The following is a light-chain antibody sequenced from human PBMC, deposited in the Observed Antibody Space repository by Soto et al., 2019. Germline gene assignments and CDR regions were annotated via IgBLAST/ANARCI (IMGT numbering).Light chain of an antibody. CDR2: WAS. CDR3: QQYFTTLCT. V-gene: IGKV4-1*01. Sequence: DIVMTQSPDSLAVSLGERATINCKSSQSVLYSSNNKNYLAWYQQKPGQPPKLLIYWASTRASGVPDRFGGSGSGTDFTLTISGLQAEDVAVYYCQQYFTTLCTFGQGTKVQIK. CDR1: QSVLYSSNNKNY. J-gene: IGKJ2*02.